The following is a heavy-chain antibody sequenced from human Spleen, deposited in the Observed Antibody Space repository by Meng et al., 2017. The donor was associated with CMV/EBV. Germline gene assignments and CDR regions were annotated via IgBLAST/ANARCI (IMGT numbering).Heavy chain of an antibody. CDR3: AKGTNIVATPLFDF. Sequence: GESLKISCAATGFTFRHYWMHWVRQTPGKGLVWVARLNIDGSTATYADSAKGRFTISRDNAESTVDLQMNSLRAEDTGIYYCAKGTNIVATPLFDFWGQGSLVTVSS. D-gene: IGHD5-12*01. V-gene: IGHV3-74*01. J-gene: IGHJ4*02. CDR2: LNIDGSTA. CDR1: GFTFRHYW.